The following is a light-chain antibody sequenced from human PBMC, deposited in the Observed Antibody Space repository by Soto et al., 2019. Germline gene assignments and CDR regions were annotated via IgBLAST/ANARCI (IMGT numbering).Light chain of an antibody. J-gene: IGKJ4*01. CDR2: GAS. Sequence: EIVLTQSPGTLSLSPGERATLSCRASQSATSNYLAWYQQKPGQAPGLLIYGASSRATGIPDRFSGSGSGTDFTLTISRLEPEDFAMYYCHQYGSSPLTFGGGTKVEIK. CDR1: QSATSNY. CDR3: HQYGSSPLT. V-gene: IGKV3-20*01.